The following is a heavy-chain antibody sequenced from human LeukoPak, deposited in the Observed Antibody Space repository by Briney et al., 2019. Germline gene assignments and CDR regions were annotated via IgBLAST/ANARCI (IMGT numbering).Heavy chain of an antibody. V-gene: IGHV4-39*01. D-gene: IGHD3-10*01. J-gene: IGHJ5*02. CDR2: IYFSGTT. Sequence: SGTLSLTCTVSGGSVSSSSYYWGWLLHPPGKGLEGFGIIYFSGTTYYNPSLKSRVTITVDTSKNQFSLKLSSVTAADTAVYYCARHPTYYSMVRFDPWGQGTLVTVSS. CDR1: GGSVSSSSYY. CDR3: ARHPTYYSMVRFDP.